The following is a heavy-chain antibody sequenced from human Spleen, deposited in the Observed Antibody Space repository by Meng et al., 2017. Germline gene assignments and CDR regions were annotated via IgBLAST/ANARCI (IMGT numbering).Heavy chain of an antibody. Sequence: ASVKVSCKASGYTFTSYDINWVRQATGQGLEWLGRIDPNTGGTQFAQKFLGRVTMTRDTSISTAYMELSRLRFDDTAVFYCVRDEDISASGKLFGDYWGRGTLVTVSS. CDR3: VRDEDISASGKLFGDY. V-gene: IGHV1-2*06. CDR2: IDPNTGGT. D-gene: IGHD6-13*01. J-gene: IGHJ4*02. CDR1: GYTFTSYD.